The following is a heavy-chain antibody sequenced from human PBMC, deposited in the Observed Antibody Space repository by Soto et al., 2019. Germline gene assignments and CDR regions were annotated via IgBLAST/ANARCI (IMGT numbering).Heavy chain of an antibody. J-gene: IGHJ4*02. D-gene: IGHD6-19*01. CDR2: IYYSGST. Sequence: SETLSLTCAVSGDSISSSGFYWGWIRQPPGKGLEWIGSIYYSGSTYYNPSLKSRVTISVDTSKSQFSLKMRSVTAADTAVYYCARRQQWLAGYFDYWGQRTLVTVSS. CDR1: GDSISSSGFY. V-gene: IGHV4-39*01. CDR3: ARRQQWLAGYFDY.